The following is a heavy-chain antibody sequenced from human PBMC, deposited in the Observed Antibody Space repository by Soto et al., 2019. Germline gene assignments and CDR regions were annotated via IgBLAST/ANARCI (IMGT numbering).Heavy chain of an antibody. CDR1: VVSVSSGSYY. CDR3: AREVEWLLNQGAFDI. Sequence: SETLSLTCTFSVVSVSSGSYYCSWVRQPPGKGLEWIGYIYYSGSTNYNPSLKSRVTISVDTSKNQFSLKLSSVTAADTAVYYCAREVEWLLNQGAFDIWGQGTMVTVSS. J-gene: IGHJ3*02. D-gene: IGHD3-3*01. CDR2: IYYSGST. V-gene: IGHV4-61*01.